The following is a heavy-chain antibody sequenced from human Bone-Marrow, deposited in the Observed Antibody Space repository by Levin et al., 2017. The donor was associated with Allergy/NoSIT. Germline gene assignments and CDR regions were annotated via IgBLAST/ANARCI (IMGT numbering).Heavy chain of an antibody. CDR1: GFSFSSYA. J-gene: IGHJ4*02. V-gene: IGHV3-64D*06. CDR3: VKDINDSSVPDY. CDR2: ISDNGLST. Sequence: GGSLRLSCSASGFSFSSYAMHWVRLAPGKGLEYVSAISDNGLSTYYAESVKGRFTISRDNSKNTLQLKMSSLRTEETAVYYCVKDINDSSVPDYWGQGILVTVS. D-gene: IGHD3-16*01.